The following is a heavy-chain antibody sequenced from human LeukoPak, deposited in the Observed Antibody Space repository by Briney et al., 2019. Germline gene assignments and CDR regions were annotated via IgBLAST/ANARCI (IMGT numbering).Heavy chain of an antibody. V-gene: IGHV3-33*06. CDR3: AKGGYCSSTSCYGYYYYYYMDV. CDR2: IWYDGSNK. CDR1: GFTFSSYG. J-gene: IGHJ6*03. D-gene: IGHD2-2*01. Sequence: GGSLRLSCAASGFTFSSYGMHWVRQSPGKGLEWVAVIWYDGSNKYYADSVKGRFTISRDNSKNTLYLQMNSLRAEDTAVYYCAKGGYCSSTSCYGYYYYYYMDVWGKGTTVTVSS.